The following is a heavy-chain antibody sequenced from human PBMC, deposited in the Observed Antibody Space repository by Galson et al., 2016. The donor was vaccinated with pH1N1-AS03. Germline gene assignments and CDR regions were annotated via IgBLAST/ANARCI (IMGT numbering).Heavy chain of an antibody. CDR1: GGTFNSYA. V-gene: IGHV1-69*04. J-gene: IGHJ6*02. Sequence: SVKVSCKASGGTFNSYAISWVRQAPGQGLEWMGRIIPILAIANYAQRFQGRVTIIADKSTSTAYMELSSLRSEDKAVNYCAKDDPPPSLPFSSHCSNGMCYPIDYGLDVWGQGTAVTVSS. CDR3: AKDDPPPSLPFSSHCSNGMCYPIDYGLDV. CDR2: IIPILAIA. D-gene: IGHD2-8*01.